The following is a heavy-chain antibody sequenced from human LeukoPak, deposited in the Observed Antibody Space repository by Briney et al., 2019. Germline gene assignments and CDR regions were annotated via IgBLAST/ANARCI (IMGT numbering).Heavy chain of an antibody. Sequence: GGSLRLSCAAPGFTFNNYDMNWVRQAPGKGLEWVSSISSSGNYIFYADSVKGRFTISRDNAKNSLFLQMNSLRAEDTAVYYCARGGMPAAFDIWGQGTMVTVSS. CDR3: ARGGMPAAFDI. J-gene: IGHJ3*02. CDR1: GFTFNNYD. D-gene: IGHD3-16*01. V-gene: IGHV3-21*06. CDR2: ISSSGNYI.